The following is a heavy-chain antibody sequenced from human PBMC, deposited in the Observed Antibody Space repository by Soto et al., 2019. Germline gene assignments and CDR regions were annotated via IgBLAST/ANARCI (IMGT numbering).Heavy chain of an antibody. CDR2: ISGGGDTT. CDR1: GFTFNNYA. Sequence: EVQLLESGGGLVQPGGSLRLSCAASGFTFNNYAMTWVRQAPGKGLEWVSAISGGGDTTSYADSVKGRFTVSRDGSKNTLCLKMRSLRADDTALYYCAKGRGGSGSLTPRVDFWGQGTLVTVSS. D-gene: IGHD3-10*01. CDR3: AKGRGGSGSLTPRVDF. J-gene: IGHJ4*02. V-gene: IGHV3-23*01.